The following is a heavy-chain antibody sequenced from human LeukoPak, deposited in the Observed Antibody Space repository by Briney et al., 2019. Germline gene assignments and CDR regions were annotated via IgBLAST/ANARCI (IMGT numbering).Heavy chain of an antibody. D-gene: IGHD3-22*01. J-gene: IGHJ4*02. Sequence: SETLSLTCIVSGGSISSSIYYWSWIRQPPGKGLEWIGYIYSSGSTNYNPSLKSRVTISVDTSKNQFSLKLSSVTAADTAVYYCARVDDSSGYYLFDYWGQGTLVTVSS. CDR2: IYSSGST. CDR3: ARVDDSSGYYLFDY. CDR1: GGSISSSIYY. V-gene: IGHV4-61*01.